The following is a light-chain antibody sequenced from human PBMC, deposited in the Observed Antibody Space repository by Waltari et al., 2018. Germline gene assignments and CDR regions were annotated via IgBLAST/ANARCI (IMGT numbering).Light chain of an antibody. CDR1: QSISSN. J-gene: IGKJ5*01. CDR3: QKYNDWPPRVT. CDR2: GAS. Sequence: EIVMTQSPATLSVSPGERATLSCRASQSISSNLAWYQQRPGQAPRLLIYGASTRATGIPVRFSGSGSGTEFTLTISSLQSEDFAVYYCQKYNDWPPRVTFGQGTRLEIK. V-gene: IGKV3-15*01.